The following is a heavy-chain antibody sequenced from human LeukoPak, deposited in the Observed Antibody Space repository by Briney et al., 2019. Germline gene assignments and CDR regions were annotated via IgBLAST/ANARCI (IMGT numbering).Heavy chain of an antibody. CDR1: GFTFSSYG. CDR3: AKDIGPLDR. J-gene: IGHJ4*02. V-gene: IGHV3-30*18. D-gene: IGHD1-1*01. CDR2: ISYDGSNK. Sequence: GGSLRLSCAASGFTFSSYGMHWVRQAPGKGLEWVAVISYDGSNKYYADSVKGRFTISRDNSKNTLYLQMNSLRAEDTAVYYCAKDIGPLDRWGQGTLVTVSS.